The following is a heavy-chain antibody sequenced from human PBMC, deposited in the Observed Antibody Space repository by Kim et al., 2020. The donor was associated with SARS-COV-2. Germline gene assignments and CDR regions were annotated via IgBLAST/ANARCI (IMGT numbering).Heavy chain of an antibody. CDR2: IDPSHSYT. CDR3: ARQLAVPFDAFDI. Sequence: GESLKISCKGSGYSFTSYWISWVRQMPGKGLEWMGRIDPSHSYTNYSPSFQGHVTISADKSISTAYLQWSSLKASDTAMYYCARQLAVPFDAFDIWGQGTMVTVSS. J-gene: IGHJ3*02. D-gene: IGHD2-2*01. V-gene: IGHV5-10-1*01. CDR1: GYSFTSYW.